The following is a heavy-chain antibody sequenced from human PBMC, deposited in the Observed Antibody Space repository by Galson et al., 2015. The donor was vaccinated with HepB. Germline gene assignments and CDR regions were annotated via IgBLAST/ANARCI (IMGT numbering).Heavy chain of an antibody. Sequence: QSGAEVKKPGESLKISCKGSGYSFNSHWIAWVRQMPGKGLEWMGIIYPDDSDTRYSPSFQGQVTISADKSLTTAYLQWSSLKASDTAIYYCARAVAARPESDYYYYYYMDVWGKGTTVTVSS. V-gene: IGHV5-51*01. CDR2: IYPDDSDT. J-gene: IGHJ6*03. D-gene: IGHD6-6*01. CDR1: GYSFNSHW. CDR3: ARAVAARPESDYYYYYYMDV.